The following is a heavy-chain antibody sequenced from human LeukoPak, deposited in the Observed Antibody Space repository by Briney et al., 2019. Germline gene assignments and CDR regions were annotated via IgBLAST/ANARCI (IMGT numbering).Heavy chain of an antibody. CDR1: GRSISSGGYY. Sequence: PSQTLSLTCTVSGRSISSGGYYWSWMRTHPGKGLEWVGYSYYSGSTYYNPSLKSRVTISVDTYKNQFSLKLSSVTAADTAVYCCARESAAAGTKLFDYWGQGTLVTVSS. CDR3: ARESAAAGTKLFDY. J-gene: IGHJ4*02. D-gene: IGHD6-13*01. V-gene: IGHV4-31*03. CDR2: SYYSGST.